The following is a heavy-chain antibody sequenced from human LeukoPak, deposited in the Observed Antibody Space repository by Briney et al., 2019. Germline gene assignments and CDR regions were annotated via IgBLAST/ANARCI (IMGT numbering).Heavy chain of an antibody. Sequence: PGGSLRLSCAASGFTFDDYAMHWVRQAPGKGLEWVSGISWNSGSIGYADSVKGRFTISRDSAKNSLYLQMNSLRAEDTALYYCAKGPGMYYFDYWGQGTLVTVSS. CDR2: ISWNSGSI. J-gene: IGHJ4*02. D-gene: IGHD1-26*01. CDR3: AKGPGMYYFDY. V-gene: IGHV3-9*01. CDR1: GFTFDDYA.